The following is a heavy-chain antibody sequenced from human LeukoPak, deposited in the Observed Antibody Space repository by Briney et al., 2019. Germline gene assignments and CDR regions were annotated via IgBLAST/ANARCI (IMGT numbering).Heavy chain of an antibody. Sequence: PSETLSLTCAVYGGSFSGYYWSWIRQPPGKGLEWIGEINHSGSTNYNPSLKSRVTKSVDTSKNQFSLKLSSVTAADTAVYYCARGMTRFDHWGQGTLVTVSS. CDR1: GGSFSGYY. CDR2: INHSGST. CDR3: ARGMTRFDH. J-gene: IGHJ4*02. V-gene: IGHV4-34*01.